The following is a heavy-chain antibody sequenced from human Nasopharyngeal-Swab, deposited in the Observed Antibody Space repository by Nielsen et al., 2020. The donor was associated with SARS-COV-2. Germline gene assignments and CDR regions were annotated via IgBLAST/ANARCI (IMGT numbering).Heavy chain of an antibody. Sequence: GGSLRLSCAASGFPFSSYRMNWVRQAPGKGLEWVSSISSSSSYIYYADSVKGRFTISRDNAKNSLYLQMNSLRAEDTAVYYCARDRGRDGYTLDYWGQGTLVTVSS. CDR1: GFPFSSYR. CDR2: ISSSSSYI. CDR3: ARDRGRDGYTLDY. D-gene: IGHD5-24*01. J-gene: IGHJ4*02. V-gene: IGHV3-21*01.